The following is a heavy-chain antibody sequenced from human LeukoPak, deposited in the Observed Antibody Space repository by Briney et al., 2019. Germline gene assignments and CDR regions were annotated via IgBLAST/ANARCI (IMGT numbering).Heavy chain of an antibody. J-gene: IGHJ6*03. D-gene: IGHD5-24*01. V-gene: IGHV3-21*01. CDR2: ISSSSSYI. CDR3: ARVRWLQILGTYYMGV. CDR1: GFTFSSYS. Sequence: GGSLRLSCAASGFTFSSYSMNWVRQAPGKGLEWVSSISSSSSYIYYADSVKGRFTISRDNAKNSLYLQMNSLRAEDTAVYYRARVRWLQILGTYYMGVWGKGTTVTVSS.